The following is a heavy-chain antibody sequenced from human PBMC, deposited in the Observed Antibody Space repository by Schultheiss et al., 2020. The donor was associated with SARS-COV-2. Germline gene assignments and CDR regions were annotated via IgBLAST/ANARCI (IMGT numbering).Heavy chain of an antibody. CDR1: GFTFSSYS. D-gene: IGHD3-3*01. J-gene: IGHJ4*02. V-gene: IGHV3-23*01. CDR3: AKDRLGRALRFLEWLLPDY. CDR2: ISGSGGST. Sequence: GGSLRLSCAASGFTFSSYSMNWVRQAPGKGLEWVSAISGSGGSTYYADSVKGRFTISRDNSKNTLYLQMNSLRAEDTAVYYCAKDRLGRALRFLEWLLPDYWGQGTLVTVSS.